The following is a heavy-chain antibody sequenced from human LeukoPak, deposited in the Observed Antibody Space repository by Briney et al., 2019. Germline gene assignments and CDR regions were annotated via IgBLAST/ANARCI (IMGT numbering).Heavy chain of an antibody. J-gene: IGHJ4*02. V-gene: IGHV3-23*01. CDR1: GFTFSSYA. D-gene: IGHD3-22*01. CDR3: AKGPIGYDSSGYSDY. Sequence: PGGSLRLSCAASGFTFSSYAMSWVRQAPGRGLEWVSAISGSGGSTYYADSVKGRFTISRDNSKNTLYLQMNSLRAEDTAVYYCAKGPIGYDSSGYSDYWGQGTLVTASS. CDR2: ISGSGGST.